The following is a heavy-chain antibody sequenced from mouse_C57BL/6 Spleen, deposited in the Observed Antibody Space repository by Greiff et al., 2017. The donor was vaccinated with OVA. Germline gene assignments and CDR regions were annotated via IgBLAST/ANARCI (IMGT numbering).Heavy chain of an antibody. CDR3: ARSGNGYYTSSWYFDV. CDR2: IDPNSGGT. J-gene: IGHJ1*03. D-gene: IGHD2-3*01. CDR1: GYTFTSYW. Sequence: QVQLQQPGAELVKPGASVKLSCKASGYTFTSYWMHWVKQRPGRGLEWIRRIDPNSGGTKYNEKFKSKATLTVDKPSSTAYMQLSSLTSEDSAVYYCARSGNGYYTSSWYFDVWGTGTTVTVSS. V-gene: IGHV1-72*01.